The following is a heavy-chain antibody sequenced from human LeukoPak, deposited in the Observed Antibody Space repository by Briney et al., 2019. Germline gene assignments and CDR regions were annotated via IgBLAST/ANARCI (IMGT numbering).Heavy chain of an antibody. Sequence: GASVKVSCKASGYTFTSYGISWVRQAPGQGLEWMGWINAYNGNTNYAQKLQGRVTMTTDTSTSTAYMEMRSLRSDDTTVYYCARGPTLDIVVVPAAISSDWFDPWGQGTLVTVSS. J-gene: IGHJ5*02. CDR1: GYTFTSYG. D-gene: IGHD2-2*02. V-gene: IGHV1-18*01. CDR3: ARGPTLDIVVVPAAISSDWFDP. CDR2: INAYNGNT.